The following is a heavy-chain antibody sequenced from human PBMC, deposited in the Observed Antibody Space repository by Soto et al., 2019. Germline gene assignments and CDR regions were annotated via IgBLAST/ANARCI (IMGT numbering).Heavy chain of an antibody. CDR1: GGSVSSGSYY. CDR3: ARGVMNAFDI. V-gene: IGHV4-61*01. J-gene: IGHJ3*02. Sequence: QVQLQESGPGLVKPSETLSLTCTVSGGSVSSGSYYWSWIRQPPGKGLEWIGYIYYSWSTNYNPYPKSRVAISVDTSKNQFSLELSSVTAADTAVYYCARGVMNAFDIWGQGTMVTVSS. D-gene: IGHD3-16*01. CDR2: IYYSWST.